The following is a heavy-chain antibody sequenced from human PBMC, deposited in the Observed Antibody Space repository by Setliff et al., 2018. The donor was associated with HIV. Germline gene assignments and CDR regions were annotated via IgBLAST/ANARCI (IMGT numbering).Heavy chain of an antibody. V-gene: IGHV1-69*05. Sequence: ASVKVSCKVSGYTVTELSINWVRQAPGKGPEWMGGIIPIFGTANYAQKFQGRVTITTDESTSTAYMELSSLRSEDTAVYYCARADSSNWYHVGYWGQGTLVTVSS. CDR2: IIPIFGTA. D-gene: IGHD6-13*01. CDR1: GYTVTELS. CDR3: ARADSSNWYHVGY. J-gene: IGHJ4*02.